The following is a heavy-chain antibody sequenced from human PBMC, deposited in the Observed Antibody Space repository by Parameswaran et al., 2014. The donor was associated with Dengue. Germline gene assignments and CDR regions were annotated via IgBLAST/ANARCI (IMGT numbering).Heavy chain of an antibody. J-gene: IGHJ4*02. V-gene: IGHV1-18*01. CDR3: ARDGFLEWLLWDY. Sequence: ASVKVSCKASGYTLPAMVSAGCGQAPGQGLEWMGWISAYNGNTNYAQKLQGRVTMTTDTSTSTAYMELRSPRSDDTAVYYCARDGFLEWLLWDYWGQGTLVTVSS. D-gene: IGHD3-3*01. CDR1: GYTLPAMV. CDR2: ISAYNGNT.